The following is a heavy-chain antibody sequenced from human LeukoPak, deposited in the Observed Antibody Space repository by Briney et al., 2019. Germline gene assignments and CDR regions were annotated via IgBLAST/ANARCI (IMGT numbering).Heavy chain of an antibody. J-gene: IGHJ4*02. Sequence: GAPVKVSCKASGYTFTGYYMHWVRQAPGQGLEWMGWINPNSGGTNYAQKFQGRVTMTRDTSISTAYMELSRLRSDDTAVYYCARGRFLEWLSADYWGQGTLVTVSS. V-gene: IGHV1-2*02. CDR3: ARGRFLEWLSADY. CDR2: INPNSGGT. CDR1: GYTFTGYY. D-gene: IGHD3-3*01.